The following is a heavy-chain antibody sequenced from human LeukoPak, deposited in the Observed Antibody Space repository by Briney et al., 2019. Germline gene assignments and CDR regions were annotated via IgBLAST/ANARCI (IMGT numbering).Heavy chain of an antibody. D-gene: IGHD1-26*01. CDR3: ARDQIVGAPLDY. V-gene: IGHV1-69*05. J-gene: IGHJ4*02. CDR2: IIPIFGTA. CDR1: GGTFSSYA. Sequence: SVKVSRKASGGTFSSYAISWVRQAPGQGLEWMGRIIPIFGTANYAQKFQGRVTITTDESTSTAYMELSSLRSEDTAVYYCARDQIVGAPLDYWGQGTLVTVSS.